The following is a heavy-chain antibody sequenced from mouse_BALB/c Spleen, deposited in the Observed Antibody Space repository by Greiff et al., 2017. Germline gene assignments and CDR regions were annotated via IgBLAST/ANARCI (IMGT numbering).Heavy chain of an antibody. CDR1: GFTFSNYW. CDR2: IRLKSNNYAT. J-gene: IGHJ3*01. Sequence: VQLKESGGGLVQPGGSMKLSCVASGFTFSNYWMNWVRQSPEKGLEWVAEIRLKSNNYATHYAESVKGRFTISRDDSKSSVYLQMNNLRAEDTGIYYCTRQGTYWGQGTLVTVSA. V-gene: IGHV6-6*02. CDR3: TRQGTY.